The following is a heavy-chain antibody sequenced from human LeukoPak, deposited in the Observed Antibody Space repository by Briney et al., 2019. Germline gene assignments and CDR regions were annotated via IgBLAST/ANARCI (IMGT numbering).Heavy chain of an antibody. D-gene: IGHD4-17*01. Sequence: GASVKVSCKASGYTFTRYYMHWVRQAPGQGREWRGWINPNSGGTNYAQKFQGRITMTSDTSISTAYMELSRLRSDDTAVYYCARAHNDYGDYGLPQHWFDHWGQGTLVTVSS. V-gene: IGHV1-2*02. CDR2: INPNSGGT. CDR1: GYTFTRYY. J-gene: IGHJ5*02. CDR3: ARAHNDYGDYGLPQHWFDH.